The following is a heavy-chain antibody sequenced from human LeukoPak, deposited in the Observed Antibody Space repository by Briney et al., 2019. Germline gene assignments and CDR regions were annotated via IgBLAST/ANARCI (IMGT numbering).Heavy chain of an antibody. CDR3: ARGLGSSSAGTTY. CDR1: GFTFSSYW. D-gene: IGHD6-6*01. V-gene: IGHV3-74*01. CDR2: INENGSTT. Sequence: QPGGSLTLTCAASGFTFSSYWMYWVRQAPGKGLVWVSRINENGSTTSYADSVKGRFTISRDNTKNTVYLQMNSLRGEDTALYYCARGLGSSSAGTTYWGQGTGVGVFS. J-gene: IGHJ4*02.